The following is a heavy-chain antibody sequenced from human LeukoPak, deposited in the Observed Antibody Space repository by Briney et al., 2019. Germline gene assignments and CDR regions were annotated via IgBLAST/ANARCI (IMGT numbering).Heavy chain of an antibody. CDR2: ISGSGGST. J-gene: IGHJ4*02. Sequence: GGSLRLSCAASGFTFSSYVMTWVRQAPVKGLEWVSGISGSGGSTYYADSVKGRFTISRDNSKNTLYLQMNSLRAEDTAVHYCAKDRSSSWYHPTDYWGQGTLVTVSS. D-gene: IGHD6-19*01. CDR3: AKDRSSSWYHPTDY. V-gene: IGHV3-23*01. CDR1: GFTFSSYV.